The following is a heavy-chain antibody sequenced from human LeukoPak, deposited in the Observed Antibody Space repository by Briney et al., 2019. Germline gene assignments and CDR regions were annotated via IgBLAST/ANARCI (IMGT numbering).Heavy chain of an antibody. Sequence: GASVKVSRKASGYTFTSYGISWVRQAPGQGLEWMGWTSAHNDDTNYAETLQGRLTMTTDISTSTAYMELTSLRSDGTAVYYCARDWDSRNDYFDPWGQGTLVIVSS. J-gene: IGHJ4*02. CDR3: ARDWDSRNDYFDP. CDR1: GYTFTSYG. CDR2: TSAHNDDT. V-gene: IGHV1-18*01. D-gene: IGHD1-1*01.